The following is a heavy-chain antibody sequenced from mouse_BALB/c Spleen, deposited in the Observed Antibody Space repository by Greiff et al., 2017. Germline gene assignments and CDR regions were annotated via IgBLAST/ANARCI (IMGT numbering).Heavy chain of an antibody. J-gene: IGHJ4*01. V-gene: IGHV1-54*01. CDR2: INPGSGGT. CDR1: GYAFTNYL. Sequence: QVQLQQSGAELVRPGTSVKVSCKASGYAFTNYLIEWVKQRPGQGLEWIGVINPGSGGTNYNEKFKGKATLTADKSSSTAYMQLSSLTSDDSAVYFCARSPYDGYWMDYWGQGTSVTVSS. D-gene: IGHD2-3*01. CDR3: ARSPYDGYWMDY.